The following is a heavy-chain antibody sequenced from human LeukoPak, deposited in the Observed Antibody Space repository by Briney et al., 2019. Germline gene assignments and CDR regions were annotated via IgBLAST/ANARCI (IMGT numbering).Heavy chain of an antibody. D-gene: IGHD3-22*01. Sequence: GASVRVSCKASGGTFSSYAISWVRQAPGQGLEWMGGIIPIFGTADSAQKFQGRVTITADESTSTVYMEMSSLTSEDTAVYYCARLGYDSSELDYDYYYIDVWGKGTTVTVSS. V-gene: IGHV1-69*13. CDR1: GGTFSSYA. CDR2: IIPIFGTA. CDR3: ARLGYDSSELDYDYYYIDV. J-gene: IGHJ6*03.